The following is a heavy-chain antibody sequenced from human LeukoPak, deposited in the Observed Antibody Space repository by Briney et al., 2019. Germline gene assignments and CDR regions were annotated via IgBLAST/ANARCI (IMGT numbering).Heavy chain of an antibody. V-gene: IGHV3-23*01. CDR1: GFTFSSYA. D-gene: IGHD5-12*01. CDR2: ISGSGGST. Sequence: PGGSLRLSCAASGFTFSSYAMSWVRQAPGKGLEWVSAISGSGGSTYYADSVKGRFTISRDNSKNTLYLQMNSLRAEDTAVYYCAKDAARGYSGYYGGYYFDYWGQGTLVTVSS. CDR3: AKDAARGYSGYYGGYYFDY. J-gene: IGHJ4*02.